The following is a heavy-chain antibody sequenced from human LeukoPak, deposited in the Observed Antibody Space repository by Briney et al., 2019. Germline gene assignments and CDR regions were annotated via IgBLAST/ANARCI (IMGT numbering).Heavy chain of an antibody. V-gene: IGHV1-2*02. CDR1: GYTFTVSY. CDR2: INPNSGVT. CDR3: ARDLLRRAASGMLDS. Sequence: ASVKVSCKASGYTFTVSYIHWARQAPGQGLEWMGWINPNSGVTNYAQKFRGRVTMTRDTSISTAYMELSRLRSDDTAVYYCARDLLRRAASGMLDSWDQGTLVTVSS. D-gene: IGHD1-26*01. J-gene: IGHJ4*02.